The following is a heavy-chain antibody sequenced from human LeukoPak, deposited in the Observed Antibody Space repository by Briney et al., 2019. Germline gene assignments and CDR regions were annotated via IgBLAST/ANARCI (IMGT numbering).Heavy chain of an antibody. J-gene: IGHJ3*02. V-gene: IGHV4-61*01. CDR3: ASRIAVAVNDAFDI. CDR1: GGSISSSSYY. CDR2: MYHSGTT. D-gene: IGHD6-13*01. Sequence: SETLSLTCTVSGGSISSSSYYWTWIRQPPGKGLEWIGYMYHSGTTEYNPSLKSRVTISVDMSKNQFSLRLSSVTAADTAVYYCASRIAVAVNDAFDIWGQGTMVTVSS.